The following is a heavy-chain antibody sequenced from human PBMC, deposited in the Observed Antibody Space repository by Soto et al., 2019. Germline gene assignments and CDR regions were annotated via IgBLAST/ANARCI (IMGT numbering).Heavy chain of an antibody. CDR2: INSDGSDT. D-gene: IGHD4-4*01. V-gene: IGHV3-74*01. J-gene: IGHJ4*01. CDR1: GFTFSSYW. Sequence: PGGSLRLSCAASGFTFSSYWMHWVRQAPGKGLVWVSRINSDGSDTDYADSVKGRFTISRDNAKNTLYLQMNSLRAEDTAVYYCARNQYIPTVSSLGYWGHETLVTVSS. CDR3: ARNQYIPTVSSLGY.